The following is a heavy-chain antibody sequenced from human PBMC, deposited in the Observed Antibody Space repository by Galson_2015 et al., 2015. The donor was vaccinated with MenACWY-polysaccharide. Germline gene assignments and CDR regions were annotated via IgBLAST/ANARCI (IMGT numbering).Heavy chain of an antibody. Sequence: SVKVSCKASGYTFTSYDINWVRQATGQGLEWMGWMNPNSGNTGYAQKFQGQVTISADKSISTAYLQWSSLKASDTAMYYCATQLGGLDYYGMDVWGQGTTVTVSS. V-gene: IGHV1-8*01. CDR2: MNPNSGNT. CDR1: GYTFTSYD. CDR3: ATQLGGLDYYGMDV. D-gene: IGHD3-16*01. J-gene: IGHJ6*02.